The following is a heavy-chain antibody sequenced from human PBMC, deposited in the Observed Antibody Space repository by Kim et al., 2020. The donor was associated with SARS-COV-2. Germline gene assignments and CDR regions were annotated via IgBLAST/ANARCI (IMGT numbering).Heavy chain of an antibody. CDR3: AAVGLGGSFYGMDV. CDR1: GFTFTSSA. CDR2: IVVGSGNT. Sequence: SVKVSCKASGFTFTSSAVQWVRQARGQRLEWIGWIVVGSGNTNYAQKFQERVTITRDMSTSTAYMELSSLRSEDTAVYYCAAVGLGGSFYGMDVWGQGTTVTVSS. V-gene: IGHV1-58*01. J-gene: IGHJ6*02. D-gene: IGHD3-16*01.